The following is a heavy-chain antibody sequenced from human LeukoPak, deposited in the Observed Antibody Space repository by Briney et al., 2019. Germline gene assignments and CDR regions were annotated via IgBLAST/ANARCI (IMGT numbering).Heavy chain of an antibody. CDR2: IKWNGGST. CDR1: ASTFDAYG. CDR3: ARAGGSGSHSNVD. V-gene: IGHV3-20*04. D-gene: IGHD3-10*01. Sequence: VRSLSLSSAASASTFDAYGMSWLRQAPPNGLEWVSGIKWNGGSTGYADTVNGRFTISRDNAKNSLYLQMNSLRAEDTALYYCARAGGSGSHSNVDWGQGTLVTVSS. J-gene: IGHJ4*02.